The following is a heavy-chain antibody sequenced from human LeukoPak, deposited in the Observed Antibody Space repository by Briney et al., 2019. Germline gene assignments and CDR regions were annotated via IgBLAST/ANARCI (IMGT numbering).Heavy chain of an antibody. D-gene: IGHD3-16*02. V-gene: IGHV1-69*05. CDR1: GGTSSSYA. J-gene: IGHJ4*02. CDR2: IIPIFGTA. CDR3: ARPRIARPSHYCFDY. Sequence: SVKVSCKASGGTSSSYAISWVRQAPGQGLEWMGRIIPIFGTANYAQKFQGRVMITTDESTSTAYMELSSLRSEDTAVYYCARPRIARPSHYCFDYWGQGTLVTVSS.